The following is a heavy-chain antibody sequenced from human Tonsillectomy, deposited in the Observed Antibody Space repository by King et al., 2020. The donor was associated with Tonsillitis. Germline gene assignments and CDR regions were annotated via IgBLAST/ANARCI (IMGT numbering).Heavy chain of an antibody. CDR2: LKYYGSIY. D-gene: IGHD2/OR15-2a*01. Sequence: VQLVESGGGVVQPGGSLRLSCVCSGFTLSRCGMQWVRQAPRMGLEWVAGLKYYGSIYFYADSVKGRFTVSRDDSENTLYLNMNSLRAEDTAVYYCARDLSHWALSFDNWGQGTLVTVSS. CDR3: ARDLSHWALSFDN. V-gene: IGHV3-33*08. CDR1: GFTLSRCG. J-gene: IGHJ4*02.